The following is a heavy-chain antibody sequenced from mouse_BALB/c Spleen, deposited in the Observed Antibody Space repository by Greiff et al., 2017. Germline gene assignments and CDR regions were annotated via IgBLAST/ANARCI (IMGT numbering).Heavy chain of an antibody. V-gene: IGHV2-9*02. D-gene: IGHD1-1*01. CDR2: IWAGGST. CDR1: GFSLTSYG. J-gene: IGHJ4*01. Sequence: VQLQQSGPGLVAPSQSLSITCTVSGFSLTSYGVHWVRQPPGKGLEWLGVIWAGGSTNYNSALMSRLSISKDNSKSQVFLKMNSLQTDDTAMYYCAREGYYGSSPYAMDYWGQGTSVTVSS. CDR3: AREGYYGSSPYAMDY.